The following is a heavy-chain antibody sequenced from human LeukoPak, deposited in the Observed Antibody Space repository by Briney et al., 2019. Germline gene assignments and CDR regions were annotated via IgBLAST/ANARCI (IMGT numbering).Heavy chain of an antibody. CDR1: GFTSVSYA. V-gene: IGHV3-23*01. Sequence: PGGSLRLSCVASGFTSVSYALSWVRQAPGKGPEWVSTISDGGGRTYYVDSVKGRFTISRDIAKTTLYLQMSSLRVEETAVYFCARMYCSGGTCSHFDYWGQGTLVTVSS. J-gene: IGHJ4*02. CDR2: ISDGGGRT. D-gene: IGHD2-15*01. CDR3: ARMYCSGGTCSHFDY.